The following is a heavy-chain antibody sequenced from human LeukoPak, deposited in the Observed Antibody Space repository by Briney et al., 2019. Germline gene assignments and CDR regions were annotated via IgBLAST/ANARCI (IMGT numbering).Heavy chain of an antibody. V-gene: IGHV1-46*01. J-gene: IGHJ4*02. CDR3: AREGLGRWLQFGWIEGLFDY. D-gene: IGHD5-24*01. CDR2: INPSGGST. Sequence: ASVKVSCKASGYTLTSYYMHWVRQAPGQGLEWMGIINPSGGSTSYAQKFQGRVTMTRDMSTSTVYMELSSLRSEDTAVYYCAREGLGRWLQFGWIEGLFDYWGQGTLVTVSS. CDR1: GYTLTSYY.